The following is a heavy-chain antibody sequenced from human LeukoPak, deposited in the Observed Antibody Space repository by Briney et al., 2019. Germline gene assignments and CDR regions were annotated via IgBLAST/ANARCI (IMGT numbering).Heavy chain of an antibody. CDR3: ARDREAVTGTGAFDI. Sequence: GGSLRLSCAASGFTFSSYTMNWVRQAPGKVLEWVSTISSSSTSIYNAMKGRFTISRDNAKNSLYLQMNSLRTDDTAVYYCARDREAVTGTGAFDIWGQGTMVSVSS. V-gene: IGHV3-21*01. D-gene: IGHD6-19*01. CDR1: GFTFSSYT. J-gene: IGHJ3*02. CDR2: ISSSSTSI.